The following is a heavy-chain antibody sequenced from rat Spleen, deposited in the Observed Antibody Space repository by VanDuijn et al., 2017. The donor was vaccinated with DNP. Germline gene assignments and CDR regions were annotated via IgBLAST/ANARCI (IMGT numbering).Heavy chain of an antibody. J-gene: IGHJ2*01. V-gene: IGHV3-1*01. CDR2: IRYSGSA. D-gene: IGHD3-1*01. CDR3: ARFGPDLDY. CDR1: GYSITSNY. Sequence: EVQLQESGPGLVKPSQSLSLTCSVTGYSITSNYWGWIRKFPGNKMEWMGFIRYSGSASYNPSLKSLFSITRDTSKNQFFLQLNSVTTADTATYYCARFGPDLDYWGHGVMVTVSS.